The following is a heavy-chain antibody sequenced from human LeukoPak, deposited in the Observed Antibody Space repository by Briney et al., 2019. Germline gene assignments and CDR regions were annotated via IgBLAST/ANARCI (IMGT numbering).Heavy chain of an antibody. D-gene: IGHD3-22*01. Sequence: PGGSLRLSCAASGFTFSSYAMSWVRQAPGKGLEWVSAISGGGGTYYADSVKGRFTISRDNSKNTLYLQMNSLRAEDTAVYYCANLDYYDTELDYWGQGTLVTVSS. J-gene: IGHJ4*02. CDR1: GFTFSSYA. CDR3: ANLDYYDTELDY. CDR2: ISGGGGT. V-gene: IGHV3-23*01.